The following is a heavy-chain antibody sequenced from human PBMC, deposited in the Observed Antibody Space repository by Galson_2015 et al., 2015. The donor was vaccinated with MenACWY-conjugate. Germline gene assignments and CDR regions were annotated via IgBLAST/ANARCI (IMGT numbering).Heavy chain of an antibody. CDR1: GSSFPHYW. V-gene: IGHV5-51*03. CDR3: ARPQWEPMGRCDLDI. CDR2: IYPGDSGT. D-gene: IGHD1-26*01. Sequence: QSGAEVKKPGESLQISCKGSGSSFPHYWIGWVLHMPGKGLEWMGIIYPGDSGTRYSPSLQGQGNISVDSSITTASLQWSSRKASDNAIYNCARPQWEPMGRCDLDISGPGTMVTVSS. J-gene: IGHJ3*02.